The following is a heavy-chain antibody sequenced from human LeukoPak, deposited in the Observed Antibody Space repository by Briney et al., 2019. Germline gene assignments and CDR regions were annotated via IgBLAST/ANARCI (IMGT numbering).Heavy chain of an antibody. D-gene: IGHD3-9*01. Sequence: GESLKISCKISGYKLTNNWIGWVRQVPGKGLEWMGIIYPGDSDTRYSPSFQGQVTISADKSISTAYLQWSSLKASDTAMYYCVGTYYDILTGYYKGDAFDIWGQGTMVTVSS. CDR3: VGTYYDILTGYYKGDAFDI. CDR2: IYPGDSDT. CDR1: GYKLTNNW. J-gene: IGHJ3*02. V-gene: IGHV5-51*01.